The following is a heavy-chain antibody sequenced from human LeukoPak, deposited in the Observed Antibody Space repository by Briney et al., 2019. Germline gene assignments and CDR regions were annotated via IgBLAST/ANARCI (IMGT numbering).Heavy chain of an antibody. J-gene: IGHJ3*02. CDR1: GLTFRDYD. Sequence: GGSLRLSCAASGLTFRDYDINWVRQAPGKGLEWVSYISGCGSTIYYADSVRGRFTISRDSAKISLYLQLNSLSAEDTAVYYCAGDLVSGAYTFDIWGQGTMVTVSS. CDR3: AGDLVSGAYTFDI. V-gene: IGHV3-48*03. CDR2: ISGCGSTI. D-gene: IGHD3-16*01.